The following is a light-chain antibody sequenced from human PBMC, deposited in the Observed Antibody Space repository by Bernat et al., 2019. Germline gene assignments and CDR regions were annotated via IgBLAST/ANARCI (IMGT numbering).Light chain of an antibody. Sequence: DIKMTQSPPSLSTSVGDRVTITCQASQDISNHLNRYHQKPGKAPKVLIYDASTLKTGAPSRFSGSGSGTQFTLTIRDMRPEDIATYYCQQYHNVPLTFGQRTQLGMK. CDR1: QDISNH. CDR3: QQYHNVPLT. V-gene: IGKV1-33*01. J-gene: IGKJ5*01. CDR2: DAS.